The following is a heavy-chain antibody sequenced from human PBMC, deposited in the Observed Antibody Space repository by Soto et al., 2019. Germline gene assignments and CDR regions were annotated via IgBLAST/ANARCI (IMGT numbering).Heavy chain of an antibody. J-gene: IGHJ6*02. CDR1: GFTFSSYD. CDR2: IGTAGDT. V-gene: IGHV3-13*04. CDR3: ARGAYCSGGSCLPRNYGMDV. Sequence: EVQLVESGGGLVQPGGSLRLSCAASGFTFSSYDMHWVRQATGKGLEWVSAIGTAGDTYYPGSVKGRFTISRENAKNSLYLQMNSLRAGDTAVYYCARGAYCSGGSCLPRNYGMDVWGQGTTVTVSS. D-gene: IGHD2-15*01.